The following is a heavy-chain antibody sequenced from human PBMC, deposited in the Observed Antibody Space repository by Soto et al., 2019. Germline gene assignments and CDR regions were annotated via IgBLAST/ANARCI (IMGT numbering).Heavy chain of an antibody. Sequence: ASVKVSCKASVGTFSSYAISWVRQAPGQGREWMGGIIPIFGTANYAQKFQGRVTITADKSTSIANMELSGLRSERTAVYYCARGGVWTATPNYFDFWGQGTLVTVSS. D-gene: IGHD2-21*02. V-gene: IGHV1-69*06. CDR2: IIPIFGTA. CDR1: VGTFSSYA. J-gene: IGHJ4*02. CDR3: ARGGVWTATPNYFDF.